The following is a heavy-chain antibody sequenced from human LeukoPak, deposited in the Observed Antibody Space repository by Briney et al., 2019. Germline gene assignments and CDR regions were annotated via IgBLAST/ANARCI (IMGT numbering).Heavy chain of an antibody. CDR2: INPNSGGT. Sequence: ASVKVPCKASGYTFTGYYIHWVRQAPGQGLEWMGWINPNSGGTNYAQKFQGRVTMTRDTSISTAYMELSRLRSDDTAVYYCARGRRDGYNSFDYWGQGTLVTVSS. V-gene: IGHV1-2*02. CDR1: GYTFTGYY. J-gene: IGHJ4*02. D-gene: IGHD5-24*01. CDR3: ARGRRDGYNSFDY.